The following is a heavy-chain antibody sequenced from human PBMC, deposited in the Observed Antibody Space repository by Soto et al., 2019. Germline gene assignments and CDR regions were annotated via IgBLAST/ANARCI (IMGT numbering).Heavy chain of an antibody. CDR2: IHYSGST. D-gene: IGHD2-15*01. CDR1: GGSISSGGYY. J-gene: IGHJ3*02. V-gene: IGHV4-31*03. CDR3: AREPRAGSDDFDI. Sequence: QVQLQESGPGLVKPSQTLSLTCTVSGGSISSGGYYWSWIRQHPRKGLEWIGYIHYSGSTYYNPCLKSRVTISVDAAKNQFSLKLSSVPAADTAVYYCAREPRAGSDDFDIWRQGTMVTVSS.